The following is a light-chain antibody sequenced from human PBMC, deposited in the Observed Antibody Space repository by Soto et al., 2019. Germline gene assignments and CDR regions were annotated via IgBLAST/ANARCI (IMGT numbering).Light chain of an antibody. V-gene: IGLV2-14*01. Sequence: QSALTQPASVSGSPGQSITISCTGTSSDVGGYNYVSWYQQHPGKAPKLMIYDVSNRPSGVSNRFSGSKSGNTASLTISGLQADDEADYYCSSYTSSSTVVFGGGTKLTGL. J-gene: IGLJ2*01. CDR2: DVS. CDR1: SSDVGGYNY. CDR3: SSYTSSSTVV.